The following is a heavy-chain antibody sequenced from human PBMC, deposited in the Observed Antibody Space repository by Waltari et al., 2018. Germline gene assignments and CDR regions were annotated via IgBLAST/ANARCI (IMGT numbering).Heavy chain of an antibody. Sequence: EVQLLESGGGLIQPGGSLRLSCVGSGFNFSTYPMTWVRQAPGGGRGWVSASSKSGVTTYYPDSLKGRVTISRDNSKNTLYLEVSSLRAEDTAVYYCARGINNGYSFDYWGLGTLVSVSS. CDR3: ARGINNGYSFDY. D-gene: IGHD5-18*01. J-gene: IGHJ4*02. CDR2: SSKSGVTT. V-gene: IGHV3-23*01. CDR1: GFNFSTYP.